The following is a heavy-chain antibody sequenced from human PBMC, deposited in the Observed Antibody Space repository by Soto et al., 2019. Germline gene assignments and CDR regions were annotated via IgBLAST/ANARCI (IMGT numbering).Heavy chain of an antibody. Sequence: GGSLRHSCAVSGFTFSSYSMNWVRQAPWKGLEWVSYISSSGTAIYSADSVKGRFTISRDNAKNSLYLQMNSLRDEDTAVYYCARDMMPRLGFYQSGMVVWCQGTMVTV. CDR1: GFTFSSYS. D-gene: IGHD3-3*02. CDR3: ARDMMPRLGFYQSGMVV. J-gene: IGHJ6*02. V-gene: IGHV3-48*02. CDR2: ISSSGTAI.